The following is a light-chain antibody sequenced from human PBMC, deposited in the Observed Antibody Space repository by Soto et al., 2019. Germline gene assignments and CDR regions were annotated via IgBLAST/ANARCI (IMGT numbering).Light chain of an antibody. Sequence: YELTQPPSMSVSPGQTARITCSGDALPKQYAYWYQQKPGQAPVLVIYKDTERPSGIPERFSGSSSGTTVTLTISGVQAEDEADYYCQSADSSGTYVFGTGTKLTVL. J-gene: IGLJ1*01. CDR2: KDT. CDR3: QSADSSGTYV. V-gene: IGLV3-25*03. CDR1: ALPKQY.